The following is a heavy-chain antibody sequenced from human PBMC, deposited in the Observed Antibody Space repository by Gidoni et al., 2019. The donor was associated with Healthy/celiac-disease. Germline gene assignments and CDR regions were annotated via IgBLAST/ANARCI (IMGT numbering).Heavy chain of an antibody. CDR1: GITFYNYA. D-gene: IGHD4-17*01. CDR3: AKHQSSDYGDYVPVDHSRDSAFDI. J-gene: IGHJ3*02. CDR2: IGGGDVGT. Sequence: EVQLVESGGGLVQPGASLRRSCSASGITFYNYAMSWVRQAPGKGLEWVSFIGGGDVGTYYVASVKGRFTISRDDSKNTLYLQMNSLRVEDTAVYYCAKHQSSDYGDYVPVDHSRDSAFDIWGQGTMVTVSS. V-gene: IGHV3-23*04.